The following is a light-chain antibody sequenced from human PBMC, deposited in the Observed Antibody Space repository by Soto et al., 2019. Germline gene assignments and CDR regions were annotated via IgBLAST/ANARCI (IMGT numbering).Light chain of an antibody. J-gene: IGKJ1*01. V-gene: IGKV3-20*01. Sequence: PGARATLSCRASQSVSSSYLAWFQQKPGQAPRLLIHGASSRATGIPDRFSGSESGTDFILTISRLEPEDSAVYYCQQYGNSPWTFGQGTKVEIK. CDR2: GAS. CDR1: QSVSSSY. CDR3: QQYGNSPWT.